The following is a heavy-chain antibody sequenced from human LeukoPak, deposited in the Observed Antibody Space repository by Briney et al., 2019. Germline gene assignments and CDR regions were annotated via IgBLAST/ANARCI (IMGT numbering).Heavy chain of an antibody. CDR1: GFSFTSSW. V-gene: IGHV3-7*03. CDR3: AKIPVSYSSGWSNFDY. J-gene: IGHJ4*02. D-gene: IGHD6-19*01. Sequence: GGSLRLSCAASGFSFTSSWMTWVRQAPGKGLEWVANISPDGSVKNHVASVKGRLTISRDNAKTTLYLQMNSLRAEDTAVYYCAKIPVSYSSGWSNFDYWGQGTLVTVSS. CDR2: ISPDGSVK.